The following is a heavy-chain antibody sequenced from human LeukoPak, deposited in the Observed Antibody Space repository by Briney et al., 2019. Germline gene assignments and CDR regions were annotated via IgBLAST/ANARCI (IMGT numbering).Heavy chain of an antibody. CDR3: ARGAEDPYYYDSSGYDYFDY. V-gene: IGHV1-18*01. D-gene: IGHD3-22*01. CDR2: ISAYNGNT. CDR1: GYTFTSYG. J-gene: IGHJ4*02. Sequence: ASVKVSCKASGYTFTSYGISWVRQAPGQGLEWMGWISAYNGNTNYAQKLQGRVTMTTDTSTSTAYMELRGLRSDDTAVYYCARGAEDPYYYDSSGYDYFDYWGQGTLVTVSS.